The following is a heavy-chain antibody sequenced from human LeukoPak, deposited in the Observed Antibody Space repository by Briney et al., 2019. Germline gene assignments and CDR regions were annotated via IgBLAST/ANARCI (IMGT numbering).Heavy chain of an antibody. CDR2: IIPIFGAP. Sequence: GASVKVSCKASGGTFSSYAISWVRQAPGQGLEWMGGIIPIFGAPNYAQKFQGRVTITADESTSTAYMELSSLRSEDTAVYYCARCYDLWSGHYRWLDPWGQGTLVTVSS. CDR1: GGTFSSYA. D-gene: IGHD3-3*01. CDR3: ARCYDLWSGHYRWLDP. V-gene: IGHV1-69*13. J-gene: IGHJ5*02.